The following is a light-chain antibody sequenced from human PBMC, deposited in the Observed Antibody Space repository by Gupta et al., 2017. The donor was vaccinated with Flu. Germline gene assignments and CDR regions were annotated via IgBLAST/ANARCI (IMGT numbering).Light chain of an antibody. V-gene: IGLV2-23*03. Sequence: ITISCTGTSRDVGSYNLVSWYQQHPGKAPKLMIYEGSKRPSGVSNRFSGSKSGNTASLTISGLQAEDEADYYCCSYAGSSTFEVFGGGTKLTVL. CDR1: SRDVGSYNL. CDR2: EGS. CDR3: CSYAGSSTFEV. J-gene: IGLJ2*01.